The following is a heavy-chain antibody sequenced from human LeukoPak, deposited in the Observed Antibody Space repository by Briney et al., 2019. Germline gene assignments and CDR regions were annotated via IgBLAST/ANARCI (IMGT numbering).Heavy chain of an antibody. CDR3: AKSLTPLNYDISNSNGMDV. Sequence: GRSLRLSCAASGFTFSSYGMHWVRQAPGKGLEWVAVISYDASYENYADSVKGRFTISRDNSKNTLYLQMNSLRAEDTAVYYCAKSLTPLNYDISNSNGMDVWGQGTTVTVSS. CDR2: ISYDASYE. V-gene: IGHV3-30*18. J-gene: IGHJ6*02. D-gene: IGHD3-9*01. CDR1: GFTFSSYG.